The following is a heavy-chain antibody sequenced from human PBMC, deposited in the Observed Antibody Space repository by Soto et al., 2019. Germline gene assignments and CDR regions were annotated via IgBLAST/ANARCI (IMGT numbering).Heavy chain of an antibody. D-gene: IGHD1-26*01. CDR1: GFPFNNAW. CDR3: TTDSRTTLPEIRFDY. CDR2: VKSKADGGSG. V-gene: IGHV3-15*07. Sequence: GALRLSCAASGFPFNNAWINWVRQVPGKGLEWVGRVKSKADGGSGDYAAPVKGRFVVSRDDSKDIVYLQMNSLKIEDTGVYYCTTDSRTTLPEIRFDYWGHGTQVTVSS. J-gene: IGHJ4*01.